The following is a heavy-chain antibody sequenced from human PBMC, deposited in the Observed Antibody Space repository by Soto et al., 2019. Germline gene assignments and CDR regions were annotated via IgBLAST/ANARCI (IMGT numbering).Heavy chain of an antibody. J-gene: IGHJ6*02. Sequence: QVQLQESGPGLVKPSQTLSLTCTVSGGSISSGDYYWSWIRQPPGKGLGWIGYIYYSGSTYYNPSLKSRVTISVDSSKNQFSLKLSSVTAADTAVYYCARDIVLVPFFFGYYGMDVWGQGTTVTVSS. V-gene: IGHV4-30-4*01. CDR2: IYYSGST. CDR1: GGSISSGDYY. D-gene: IGHD2-2*01. CDR3: ARDIVLVPFFFGYYGMDV.